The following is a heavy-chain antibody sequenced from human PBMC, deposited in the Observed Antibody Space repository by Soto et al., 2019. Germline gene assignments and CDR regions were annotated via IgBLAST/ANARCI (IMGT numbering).Heavy chain of an antibody. CDR3: ARGSPGGVLRYFDWFLFDY. V-gene: IGHV4-59*01. CDR2: IYYSGST. J-gene: IGHJ4*02. CDR1: GASISSYS. Sequence: SETLSLTCTVSGASISSYSWSWIRQPPGKGLEWIGYIYYSGSTNYNPSLKSRVTISVDTSKNQFSLKLSSVTAADTAVYYCARGSPGGVLRYFDWFLFDYWGQGTLVTVSS. D-gene: IGHD3-9*01.